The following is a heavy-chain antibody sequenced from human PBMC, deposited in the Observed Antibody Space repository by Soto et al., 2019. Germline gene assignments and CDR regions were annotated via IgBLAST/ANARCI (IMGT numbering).Heavy chain of an antibody. Sequence: EVLLVESGGGLVKPGASLRLSCAASGFTFTDAWMHWVRQGPGRGLEWVGRIKTKSDSAATDYAAPVKDRFTISRDDSTDTLYLQMNSLKTEDTAVYFCTTDAAHQDGRGNYYEGAYWGQGTLVTVSS. V-gene: IGHV3-15*07. CDR3: TTDAAHQDGRGNYYEGAY. CDR2: IKTKSDSAAT. J-gene: IGHJ4*02. D-gene: IGHD3-22*01. CDR1: GFTFTDAW.